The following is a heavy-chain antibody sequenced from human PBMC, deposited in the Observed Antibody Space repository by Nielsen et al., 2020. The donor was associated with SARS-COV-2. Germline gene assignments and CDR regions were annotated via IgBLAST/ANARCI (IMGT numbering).Heavy chain of an antibody. CDR1: GGSVSSGSYY. V-gene: IGHV4-39*01. J-gene: IGHJ4*02. D-gene: IGHD3-10*01. Sequence: SETLSLTCTVSGGSVSSGSYYWGWIRQPPGRGLEWIGSIYYSGSTYYNPSLKSRVTISVDTSKNQFSLKLSSVTAADTAVYYCASTPYYGSGRPEYFDYWGQGTLVTVSS. CDR2: IYYSGST. CDR3: ASTPYYGSGRPEYFDY.